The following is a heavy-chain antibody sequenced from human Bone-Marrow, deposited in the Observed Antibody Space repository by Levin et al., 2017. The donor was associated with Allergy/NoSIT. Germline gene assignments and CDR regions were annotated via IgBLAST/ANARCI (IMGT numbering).Heavy chain of an antibody. CDR1: GFTFSNYA. D-gene: IGHD6-13*01. V-gene: IGHV3-23*01. CDR2: ISGSGSST. CDR3: AKEAFVASGNVDWFDA. Sequence: GESLKISCAASGFTFSNYAMSWVRQAPGKGLEWVSGISGSGSSTYYADSVKGRFTISRDDSKNTLYLRMNGLRAEDTAIYYCAKEAFVASGNVDWFDAWGQGTLVTVSS. J-gene: IGHJ5*02.